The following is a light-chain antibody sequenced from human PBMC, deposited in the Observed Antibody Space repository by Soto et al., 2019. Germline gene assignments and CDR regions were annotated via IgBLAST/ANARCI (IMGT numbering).Light chain of an antibody. CDR3: SSYTSSSTYV. CDR2: EVS. V-gene: IGLV2-14*01. J-gene: IGLJ1*01. CDR1: SSDVGGYNY. Sequence: QSALTQPASVSGSPGQSITISCTGTSSDVGGYNYVSRYQQHPGKAPKLMIYEVSNRPSGVSNRFSGSKSGNTASLTISGLQAEDEADYYCSSYTSSSTYVFGTGTKVTAL.